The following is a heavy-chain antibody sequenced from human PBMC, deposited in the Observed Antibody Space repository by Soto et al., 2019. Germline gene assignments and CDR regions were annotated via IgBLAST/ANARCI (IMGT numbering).Heavy chain of an antibody. D-gene: IGHD5-18*01. J-gene: IGHJ6*02. CDR1: GFTFSSYA. CDR2: ISYDGSNK. V-gene: IGHV3-30-3*01. CDR3: ARELDTAMVNYYYYYYGMDV. Sequence: GGSLRLSCAASGFTFSSYAMHWVRQAPGKGLEWVAVISYDGSNKYYADSVEGRFTISRDNSKNTLYLQMNSLRAEDTAVYYCARELDTAMVNYYYYYYGMDVWGQGTTVTVSS.